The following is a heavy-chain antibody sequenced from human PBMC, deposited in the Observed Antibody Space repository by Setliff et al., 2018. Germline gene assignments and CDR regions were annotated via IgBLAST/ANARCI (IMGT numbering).Heavy chain of an antibody. CDR2: INTNTGNP. D-gene: IGHD3-10*01. CDR3: ARASRFGTIRYRGDYYMDV. V-gene: IGHV7-4-1*02. CDR1: GYTFTTYA. J-gene: IGHJ6*03. Sequence: ASVKVSCKASGYTFTTYAISWMRQAPRQGLEYMGWINTNTGNPSYAQGFTGRFVFSLDTSVSTAYLQISSLKAEDTAVYYCARASRFGTIRYRGDYYMDVWGKGTTVTVSS.